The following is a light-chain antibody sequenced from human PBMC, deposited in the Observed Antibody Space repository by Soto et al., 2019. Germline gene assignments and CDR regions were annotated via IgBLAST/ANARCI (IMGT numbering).Light chain of an antibody. V-gene: IGLV1-44*01. CDR1: SSNIGSNT. CDR2: NDN. Sequence: QSVLTQPPSASGTPGQRVTISCSGSSSNIGSNTVNWYQQITGTAPKLLIYNDNQRPSGVPDRVSCSKSGTSGSLAISGLQSEDEGDYYCASWDDSLNGHVVFGRGTKLTVL. J-gene: IGLJ2*01. CDR3: ASWDDSLNGHVV.